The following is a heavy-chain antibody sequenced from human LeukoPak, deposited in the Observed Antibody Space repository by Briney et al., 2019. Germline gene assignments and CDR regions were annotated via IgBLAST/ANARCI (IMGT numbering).Heavy chain of an antibody. CDR3: ANLPRGTSNKNNY. J-gene: IGHJ4*02. D-gene: IGHD3-16*01. CDR2: ISDDGSNK. CDR1: GFTVSNNY. Sequence: PGGSLRLSCAASGFTVSNNYMRWVRQAPGKGLEWVALISDDGSNKHYADSVKGRFTISRDDSKNTLYLQMNSLRAEDTAVYYCANLPRGTSNKNNYWGQGTLVTVSS. V-gene: IGHV3-30*18.